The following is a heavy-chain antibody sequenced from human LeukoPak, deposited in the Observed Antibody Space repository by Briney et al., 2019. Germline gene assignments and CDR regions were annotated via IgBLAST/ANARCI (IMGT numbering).Heavy chain of an antibody. D-gene: IGHD6-6*01. CDR1: GGSISSYY. CDR2: IYTSGST. Sequence: SETLSLTCTVSGGSISSYYCGWIRQPAGKGLEWIGRIYTSGSTNYNPSLKSRVTMSVDTSKNQFSLKLSSVTAADTAVYYCARVSIAARPPYGWFDPWGQGTLVTVSS. J-gene: IGHJ5*02. CDR3: ARVSIAARPPYGWFDP. V-gene: IGHV4-4*07.